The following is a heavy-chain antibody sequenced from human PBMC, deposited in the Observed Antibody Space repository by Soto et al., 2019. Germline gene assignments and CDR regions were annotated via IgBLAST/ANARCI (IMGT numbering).Heavy chain of an antibody. CDR3: ARVVRSGWAVFDY. CDR1: GYTFTSYA. Sequence: QVHLVQSGAEVKKPGASVKVSCKASGYTFTSYAIHWVRQAPGQRLEWMGWINAGNDNTKYSQKFQGRVTITRDTSESTVYMELSSLRSEDTAVYYCARVVRSGWAVFDYWGQGTLVTASS. CDR2: INAGNDNT. V-gene: IGHV1-3*01. D-gene: IGHD6-19*01. J-gene: IGHJ4*02.